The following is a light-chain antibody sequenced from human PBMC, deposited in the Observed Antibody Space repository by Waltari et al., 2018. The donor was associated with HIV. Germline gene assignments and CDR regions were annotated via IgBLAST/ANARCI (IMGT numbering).Light chain of an antibody. V-gene: IGKV1-39*01. J-gene: IGKJ3*01. CDR2: GAS. CDR3: QQAYTIPLT. CDR1: QYISNY. Sequence: DIQMTQSPSPLSASVGDRVPITCRASQYISNYLNWFQQRPGKAPQLLIYGASFLQDGVPSRFSGSASGTLFTLTISSFQPEDLATYYCQQAYTIPLTFGPGTKVDVK.